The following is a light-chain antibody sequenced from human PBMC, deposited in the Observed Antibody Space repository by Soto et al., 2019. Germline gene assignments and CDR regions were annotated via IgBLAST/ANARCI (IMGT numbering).Light chain of an antibody. CDR1: QSICSW. Sequence: DIQMTQSPSTLSASVGDRVTITCRASQSICSWLAWYQQKPGKAPKLLIYDASSLESGVPSRFSGSGSGTEFTLTISSLQRDDFATYYCQQYNSYPYTFGQGTKLEIK. J-gene: IGKJ2*01. CDR3: QQYNSYPYT. V-gene: IGKV1-5*01. CDR2: DAS.